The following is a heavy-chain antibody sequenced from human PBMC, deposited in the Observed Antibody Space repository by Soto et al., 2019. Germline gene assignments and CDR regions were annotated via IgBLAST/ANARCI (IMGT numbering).Heavy chain of an antibody. D-gene: IGHD6-19*01. Sequence: PSETLSLTCTVSGGSISSSSYYWGWIRQPPGKGLEWIGSIYYSGSTYYNPSLKSRVTISVDTSKNQFSLKLSSVTAADTAVYYCARQPQENSGSYRTGRFDYWGQGTLVTVSS. V-gene: IGHV4-39*01. J-gene: IGHJ4*02. CDR1: GGSISSSSYY. CDR2: IYYSGST. CDR3: ARQPQENSGSYRTGRFDY.